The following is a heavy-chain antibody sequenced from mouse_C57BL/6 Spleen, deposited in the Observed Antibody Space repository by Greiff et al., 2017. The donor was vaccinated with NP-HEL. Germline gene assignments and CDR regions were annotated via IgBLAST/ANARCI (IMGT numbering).Heavy chain of an antibody. CDR1: GFSLTSYG. CDR3: ARNYYDGYHRYFDV. J-gene: IGHJ1*03. D-gene: IGHD2-3*01. CDR2: IWSGGST. V-gene: IGHV2-2*01. Sequence: VQLQESGPGLVQPSQSLSITCTVSGFSLTSYGVHWVRQSPGKGLEWLGVIWSGGSTDYNAAFISRLSISKDNSKSQVFFKMNSLQADDTAIYYCARNYYDGYHRYFDVWGTGTTVTVSS.